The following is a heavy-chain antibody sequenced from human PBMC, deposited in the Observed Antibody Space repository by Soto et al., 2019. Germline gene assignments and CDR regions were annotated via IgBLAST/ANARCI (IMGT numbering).Heavy chain of an antibody. Sequence: EVQLLESGGGLVQPGGSLRLSCAASGFTFSSYAMSWVRQAPGKGLEWVSAISGGGGSTYYADSVKGRFTISRDNSKNALYLQMNSLRAEDTAVYSCAKENGYSSSWFEFDYWGQGTLVTVSS. CDR2: ISGGGGST. CDR3: AKENGYSSSWFEFDY. V-gene: IGHV3-23*01. J-gene: IGHJ4*02. CDR1: GFTFSSYA. D-gene: IGHD6-13*01.